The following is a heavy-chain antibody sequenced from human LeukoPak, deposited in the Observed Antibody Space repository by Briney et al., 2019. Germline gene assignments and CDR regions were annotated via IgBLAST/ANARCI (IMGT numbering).Heavy chain of an antibody. Sequence: GASVKVSCKASGYTFTGYYMHWVRQAPGQGLEWMGRINPNNGGTNYAQKFQSRVTMTGDTSISTAYMELSSLRSDDTAVYYCTRESGSYHGNDYWGQGTLVTVSS. D-gene: IGHD1-26*01. CDR2: INPNNGGT. CDR3: TRESGSYHGNDY. J-gene: IGHJ4*02. V-gene: IGHV1-2*06. CDR1: GYTFTGYY.